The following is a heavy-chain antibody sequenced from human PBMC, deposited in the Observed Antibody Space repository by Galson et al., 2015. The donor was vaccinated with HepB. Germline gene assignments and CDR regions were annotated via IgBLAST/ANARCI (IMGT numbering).Heavy chain of an antibody. J-gene: IGHJ4*02. CDR2: IWYDGNNK. Sequence: SLRLSCAASRFSLTNFWMHWVRQAPDKGLEWVAVIWYDGNNKYYADSVKGRFTISRDNSKNTLYLQMNSLRAEDTAVYYCGRDYSGSYLIGYWGQGTLVTVSS. D-gene: IGHD1-26*01. CDR3: GRDYSGSYLIGY. V-gene: IGHV3-33*08. CDR1: RFSLTNFW.